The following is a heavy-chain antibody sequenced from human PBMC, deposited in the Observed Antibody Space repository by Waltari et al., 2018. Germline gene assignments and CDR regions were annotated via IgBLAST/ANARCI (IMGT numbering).Heavy chain of an antibody. CDR3: ARDRTTVSYYYGMDV. Sequence: QVQLVQSGAEVKKPGSSVKVSCKASGGTFSSYAISWVRQAPGQGLEWMGRIIPIVGTANYAQKFQGRVTITADKSTSTAYMELSSLRSEDTAVYYCARDRTTVSYYYGMDVWGQGTTVTVSS. D-gene: IGHD4-4*01. J-gene: IGHJ6*02. V-gene: IGHV1-69*08. CDR1: GGTFSSYA. CDR2: IIPIVGTA.